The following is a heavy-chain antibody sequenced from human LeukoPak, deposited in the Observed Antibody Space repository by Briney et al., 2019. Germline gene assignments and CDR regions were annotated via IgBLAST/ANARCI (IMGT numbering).Heavy chain of an antibody. D-gene: IGHD1-26*01. J-gene: IGHJ5*02. V-gene: IGHV4-59*01. CDR2: IYYSGST. CDR1: GGSISSYY. CDR3: ARGRLYSGSYFGWFDP. Sequence: SETLSLTCTVSGGSISSYYWSWLRQPPGKGLEWVGYIYYSGSTNYNPSLKSRVTISVDTSKNQFSLKLSSVTAADTAVYYCARGRLYSGSYFGWFDPWGQGTLVTVSS.